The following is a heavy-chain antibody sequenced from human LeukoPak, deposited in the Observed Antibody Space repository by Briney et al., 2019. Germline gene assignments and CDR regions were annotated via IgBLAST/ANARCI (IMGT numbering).Heavy chain of an antibody. J-gene: IGHJ4*02. CDR2: IYSDGST. V-gene: IGHV3-53*01. CDR3: ALTMVHLGRLDYYFHY. CDR1: GFTVSSNY. Sequence: WGSLRLSCAASGFTVSSNYMSWVRQAQGKGLEWVSVIYSDGSTYYADSVKGRFTISRDSSKNTLHLQVNSLRAEDTAVYYCALTMVHLGRLDYYFHYWGRGTLVTVSS. D-gene: IGHD3-10*01.